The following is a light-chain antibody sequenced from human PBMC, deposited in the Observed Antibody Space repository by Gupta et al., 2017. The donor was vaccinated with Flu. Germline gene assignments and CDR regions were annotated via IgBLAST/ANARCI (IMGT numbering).Light chain of an antibody. CDR2: GAA. V-gene: IGKV3-15*01. J-gene: IGKJ1*01. CDR3: QQYDDWPLWT. Sequence: VMTQSPAILSLSPGERVTLSCRASQSVGTNLAWYQQRPGQAPRVVIFGAATRATGIPVRFSGSGFGTEXTLTISXLQSEDLAVYYCQQYDDWPLWTFGXGTKVEIK. CDR1: QSVGTN.